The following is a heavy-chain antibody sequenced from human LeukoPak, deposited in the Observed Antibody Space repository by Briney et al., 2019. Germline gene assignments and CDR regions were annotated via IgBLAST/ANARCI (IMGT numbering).Heavy chain of an antibody. J-gene: IGHJ4*02. CDR2: IYYSGST. CDR1: GGSISSSSYY. D-gene: IGHD5-12*01. Sequence: SETLSLTCTVSGGSISSSSYYWGWIRQPPGKGLEWIGSIYYSGSTYYNPSLKSRVTISVDTSKNQFSLKLSSVTAADTAVYYCARGYGGYDSRHFDYWGQGTLVTVSS. CDR3: ARGYGGYDSRHFDY. V-gene: IGHV4-39*01.